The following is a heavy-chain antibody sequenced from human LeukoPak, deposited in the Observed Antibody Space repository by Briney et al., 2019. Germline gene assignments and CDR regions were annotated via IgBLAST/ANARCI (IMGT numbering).Heavy chain of an antibody. V-gene: IGHV1-2*02. CDR2: INPNSGGT. Sequence: ASVKVACKASVYTFTGYYMIWVRQAPGQGLEWMGWINPNSGGTNYAQKFQGRVTMTTDTSMSTAYMELSRLTSDDTAVYYCARAGGRSWFDPWGQGTLVTVSS. J-gene: IGHJ5*02. CDR1: VYTFTGYY. CDR3: ARAGGRSWFDP.